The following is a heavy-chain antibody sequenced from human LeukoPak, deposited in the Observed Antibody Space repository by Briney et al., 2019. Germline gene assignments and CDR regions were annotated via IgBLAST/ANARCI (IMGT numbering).Heavy chain of an antibody. V-gene: IGHV3-66*01. CDR2: IYSGGAT. CDR3: ARDLGQYEDYMDV. Sequence: GGSLRLSCAASGITVSTNYMSWVRQAPGKGLEWVSIIYSGGATYYADSVKGRFTISRENSKNTLWLQMNSLRAEDTAVYYCARDLGQYEDYMDVWGKGTTVTVSS. D-gene: IGHD3-16*01. J-gene: IGHJ6*03. CDR1: GITVSTNY.